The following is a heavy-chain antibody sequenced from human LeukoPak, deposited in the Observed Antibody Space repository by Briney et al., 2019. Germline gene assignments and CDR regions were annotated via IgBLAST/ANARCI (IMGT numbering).Heavy chain of an antibody. CDR3: ARRGIVATIGGNWFDP. CDR1: GFTFDDYA. CDR2: ISSSSSYI. V-gene: IGHV3-21*01. Sequence: GGSLRLSCAASGFTFDDYAMHWVRQAPGKGLEWVSSISSSSSYIYYADSVKGRFTISRDNAKNSLYLQMNSLRAEDTAVYYCARRGIVATIGGNWFDPWGQGTLVTVSS. J-gene: IGHJ5*02. D-gene: IGHD5-12*01.